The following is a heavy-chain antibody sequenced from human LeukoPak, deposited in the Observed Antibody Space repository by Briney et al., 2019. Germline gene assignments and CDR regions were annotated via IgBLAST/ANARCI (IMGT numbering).Heavy chain of an antibody. CDR3: ARGGKAKWVTM. CDR1: GGSINSYY. Sequence: SETLSLTCTVSGGSINSYYWSWIRQPAGKGLEWIGRVYSSGNTNYNPSLKSRVSMSVDTSKNQFSLKLTSVTAADQAVYYCARGGKAKWVTMWGRGILVTVSS. V-gene: IGHV4-4*07. D-gene: IGHD4-23*01. CDR2: VYSSGNT. J-gene: IGHJ4*02.